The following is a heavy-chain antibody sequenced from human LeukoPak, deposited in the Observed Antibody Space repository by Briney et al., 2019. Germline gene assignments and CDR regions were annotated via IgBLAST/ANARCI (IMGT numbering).Heavy chain of an antibody. CDR3: ARDLLTMVRGVISY. CDR1: GYTFTSYT. J-gene: IGHJ4*02. D-gene: IGHD3-10*01. CDR2: ISAYNGNT. Sequence: ASVKVSCKASGYTFTSYTINWVRQAPGQGLEWMGWISAYNGNTNYAQKLQGRVTMTTDTSTSTAYMELRSLRSDDTAVYYCARDLLTMVRGVISYWGQGTLVTVSS. V-gene: IGHV1-18*04.